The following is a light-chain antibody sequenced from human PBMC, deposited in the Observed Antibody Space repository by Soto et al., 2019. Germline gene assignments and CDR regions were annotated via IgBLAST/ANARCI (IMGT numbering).Light chain of an antibody. CDR1: QGISSMY. J-gene: IGKJ2*01. Sequence: VLSQSPGTLSLSPGERATLSWRASQGISSMYLAWYQQKVGQAPRLLIYAASSRATGIPDRFSGSGSGTDFTLTITRLEPEDFAAYYCQQNGSSPLFTFGQGTKLEIQ. CDR2: AAS. V-gene: IGKV3-20*01. CDR3: QQNGSSPLFT.